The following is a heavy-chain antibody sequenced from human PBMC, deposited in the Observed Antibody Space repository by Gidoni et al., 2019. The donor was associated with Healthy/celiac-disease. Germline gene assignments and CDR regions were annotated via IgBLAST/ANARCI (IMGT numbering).Heavy chain of an antibody. Sequence: EVQLLESGGGLVQPGGSLRLSWAASGFPFSSYAMCWVRQAPGKGLGWVTGISGSGGSTYYADSVKGRFTISRDNSKNTLYLQMNSLRAEDTAVYYWAKSTSITMIVVVITTSGFCFDYWGQGTLVTVSS. CDR1: GFPFSSYA. V-gene: IGHV3-23*01. J-gene: IGHJ4*02. D-gene: IGHD3-22*01. CDR3: AKSTSITMIVVVITTSGFCFDY. CDR2: ISGSGGST.